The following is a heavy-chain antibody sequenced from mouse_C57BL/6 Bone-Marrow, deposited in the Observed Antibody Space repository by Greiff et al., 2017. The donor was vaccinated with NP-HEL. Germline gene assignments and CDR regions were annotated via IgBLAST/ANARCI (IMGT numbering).Heavy chain of an antibody. CDR1: GYTFTDYY. CDR3: AITGTKFAY. CDR2: IYPGSGNT. J-gene: IGHJ3*01. Sequence: QVQLQQSGAELVRPGASVKLSCKASGYTFTDYYINWVKQRPGQGLEWIARIYPGSGNTYYNEKFKGKATLTAEKSSSTAYMQLSSLTSEDSAVYFCAITGTKFAYWGQGTLVTVSA. D-gene: IGHD4-1*01. V-gene: IGHV1-76*01.